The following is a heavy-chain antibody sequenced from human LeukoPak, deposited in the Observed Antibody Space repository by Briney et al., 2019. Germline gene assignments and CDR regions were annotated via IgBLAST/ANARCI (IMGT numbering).Heavy chain of an antibody. Sequence: KPSETLSLTCAVYGGSFSGYYWSWIRQPPGKGLEWLGEINHSGSTNYNPSLKSRVTISVDTSKNQFSLKLSSVTAADTAVYYCARRREHNYDILTGYYRSHYYYYMDVWGKGTTVTISS. CDR3: ARRREHNYDILTGYYRSHYYYYMDV. J-gene: IGHJ6*03. CDR2: INHSGST. V-gene: IGHV4-34*01. CDR1: GGSFSGYY. D-gene: IGHD3-9*01.